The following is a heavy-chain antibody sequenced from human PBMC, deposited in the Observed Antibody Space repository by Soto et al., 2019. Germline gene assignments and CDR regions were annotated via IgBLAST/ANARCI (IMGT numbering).Heavy chain of an antibody. D-gene: IGHD3-10*01. CDR1: GFTFSTYA. J-gene: IGHJ4*02. Sequence: QVQLVESGGGVVQPGRSLRLSCAASGFTFSTYAMHWVRQAPGKGLEWAAVISYDGSNKYYADSMKGRFTISRDKSENTLYLEMDSLRAEDTAVYYCARDLGSMQHLGMGYWGQGTLVTVSS. CDR3: ARDLGSMQHLGMGY. V-gene: IGHV3-30-3*01. CDR2: ISYDGSNK.